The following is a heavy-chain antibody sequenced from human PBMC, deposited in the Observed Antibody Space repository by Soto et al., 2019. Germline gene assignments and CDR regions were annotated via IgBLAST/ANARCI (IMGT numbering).Heavy chain of an antibody. V-gene: IGHV3-30*18. CDR3: AKGVPGIAVAGTGYFQH. CDR1: GFTFSSYG. D-gene: IGHD6-19*01. CDR2: ISYDGSNT. Sequence: GGSLRLSCVASGFTFSSYGMHWVRQAPGKGLEWVAIISYDGSNTYYADSVKGRFTISRDNSKNTLYLQMNSLRAEDTAVYYCAKGVPGIAVAGTGYFQHWGQGTLVTVSS. J-gene: IGHJ1*01.